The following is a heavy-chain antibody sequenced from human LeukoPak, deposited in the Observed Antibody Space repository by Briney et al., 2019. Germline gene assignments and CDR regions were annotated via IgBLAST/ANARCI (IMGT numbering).Heavy chain of an antibody. V-gene: IGHV4-39*07. J-gene: IGHJ3*02. Sequence: SETLSLTCTVSGGSISSYYWGWIRQPPGKGLEWIGSIYYSGSTYYNPSLKSRVTISVDTSKNQFSLKLSSVTAADTAVYYCARKPELLRGENAFDIWGQGTMVTVSS. CDR1: GGSISSYY. CDR2: IYYSGST. D-gene: IGHD1-26*01. CDR3: ARKPELLRGENAFDI.